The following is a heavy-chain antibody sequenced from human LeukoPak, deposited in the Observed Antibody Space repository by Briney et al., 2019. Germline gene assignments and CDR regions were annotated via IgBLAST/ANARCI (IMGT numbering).Heavy chain of an antibody. J-gene: IGHJ4*02. Sequence: SETLSLTCTVSGGSISSHYWSWIRQPPGKGLEWIGEINHSGSTNYNPSLKSRVTISVDTSKNQFSLKLSSVTAADTAVYYCARVGVSGSYYLDYWGQGTLVTVSS. CDR2: INHSGST. CDR3: ARVGVSGSYYLDY. V-gene: IGHV4-34*01. D-gene: IGHD3-10*01. CDR1: GGSISSHY.